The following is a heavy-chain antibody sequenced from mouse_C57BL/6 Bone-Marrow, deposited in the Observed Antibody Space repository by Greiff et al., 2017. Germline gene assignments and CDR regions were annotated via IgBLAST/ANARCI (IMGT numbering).Heavy chain of an antibody. CDR1: GYTFTSYW. CDR2: IDPSDSYT. D-gene: IGHD1-1*01. J-gene: IGHJ4*01. CDR3: ARLIITTVVAPYYAMDY. Sequence: QVQLQQPGAELVMPGASVKLSCKASGYTFTSYWMHWVKQRPGQGLEWIGEIDPSDSYTNYTQKFKGKSTLTVDKSSSTAYMQLSSLTSEDSAVYYCARLIITTVVAPYYAMDYWGQGTSVTVSS. V-gene: IGHV1-69*01.